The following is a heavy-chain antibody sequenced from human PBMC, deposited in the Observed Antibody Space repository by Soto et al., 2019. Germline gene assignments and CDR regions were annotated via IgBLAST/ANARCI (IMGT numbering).Heavy chain of an antibody. J-gene: IGHJ4*02. CDR3: ARDEPTGDHNYFDY. CDR1: GFTFSSYW. V-gene: IGHV3-7*01. D-gene: IGHD7-27*01. Sequence: EVQLVESGGGLVQPGGSLRLSCAASGFTFSSYWMSWVRQAPGKGLAWVANIKQDGSEKYYVDSVKGRFTISRDNAKNSLYLQMNSLRAEDTAVYYCARDEPTGDHNYFDYWGQGTLVTVSS. CDR2: IKQDGSEK.